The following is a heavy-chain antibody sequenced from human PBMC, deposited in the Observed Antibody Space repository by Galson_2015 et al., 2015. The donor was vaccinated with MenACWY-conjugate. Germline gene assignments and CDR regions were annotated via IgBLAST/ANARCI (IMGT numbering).Heavy chain of an antibody. CDR2: ISGSGGST. V-gene: IGHV3-23*01. Sequence: SLRLSCAASGFTFSSYATSWVRQAPGKGLEWVSAISGSGGSTYYADSVKGRFTISRDNSKNTLYLQMNSLRAEDTAVYYCAKGDYYDSSGRFDYWGQGTLVTVSS. J-gene: IGHJ4*02. CDR3: AKGDYYDSSGRFDY. CDR1: GFTFSSYA. D-gene: IGHD3-22*01.